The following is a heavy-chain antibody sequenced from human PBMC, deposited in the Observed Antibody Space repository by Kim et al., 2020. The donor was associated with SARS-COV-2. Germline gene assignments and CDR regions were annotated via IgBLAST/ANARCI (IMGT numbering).Heavy chain of an antibody. CDR1: GGSFNGYC. J-gene: IGHJ4*02. Sequence: SETLSLTCSVSGGSFNGYCWGWIRQPPGRGPEWIGYMCYGGNTNYNPSLKSRVTISIDTSKDQFSLKLTSVTTADTAVYYCARGDGYHLYWGQGTLVTVSS. CDR3: ARGDGYHLY. D-gene: IGHD2-21*01. CDR2: MCYGGNT. V-gene: IGHV4-59*01.